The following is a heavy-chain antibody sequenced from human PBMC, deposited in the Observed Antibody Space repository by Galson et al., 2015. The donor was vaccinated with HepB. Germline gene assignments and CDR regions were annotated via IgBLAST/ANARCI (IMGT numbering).Heavy chain of an antibody. J-gene: IGHJ4*02. CDR3: ARVGPTTNLDY. CDR1: GGSISSHY. Sequence: ETLSLTCTVSGGSISSHYWSWIRQPPGKGLEWIGYIYYSGSTNYNPSLKSRVTISVDTSKNQFSLKLSSVTAADTAVYYCARVGPTTNLDYWGQGTLVTVSS. D-gene: IGHD1-26*01. V-gene: IGHV4-59*11. CDR2: IYYSGST.